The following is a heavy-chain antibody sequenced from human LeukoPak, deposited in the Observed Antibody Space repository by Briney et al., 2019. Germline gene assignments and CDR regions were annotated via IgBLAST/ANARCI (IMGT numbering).Heavy chain of an antibody. J-gene: IGHJ4*02. Sequence: GSLRLSCAASGFTFSDYYMSWIRQAPGKGLEWVSYISSSASTIYYADSVKGRLTISRDNAKNSLYLQMNSLRAEDTAVYYCARDRLVYSGYDLWGQGTLVTVSS. CDR3: ARDRLVYSGYDL. V-gene: IGHV3-11*01. CDR1: GFTFSDYY. CDR2: ISSSASTI. D-gene: IGHD5-12*01.